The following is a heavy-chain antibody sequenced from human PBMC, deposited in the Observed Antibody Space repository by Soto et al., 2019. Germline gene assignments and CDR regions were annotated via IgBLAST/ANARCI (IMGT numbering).Heavy chain of an antibody. V-gene: IGHV3-53*04. J-gene: IGHJ4*02. CDR3: ARYIAAAFDY. Sequence: EVQLVESGGGLVQPGGSLRLSCAASGFTVSSNYMSWVRQAPGKGLESVSIIYSDGSTYYADSVKGRFTISRHNSKNTLYLQMNILRAEDTAVYYCARYIAAAFDYWGQGTLVTVSS. CDR1: GFTVSSNY. D-gene: IGHD6-13*01. CDR2: IYSDGST.